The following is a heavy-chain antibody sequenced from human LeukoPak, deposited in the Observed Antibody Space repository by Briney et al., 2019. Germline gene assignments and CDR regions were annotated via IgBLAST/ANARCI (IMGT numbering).Heavy chain of an antibody. D-gene: IGHD2-21*01. J-gene: IGHJ4*02. CDR3: ARAEHIVVVPRGLYLDS. V-gene: IGHV4-34*01. Sequence: PSETLSLTCAVYGGSFSGYYWSWIRQPPGKGLEWIGEINHSGSTNYNPSLKSRVTISVDTSKSQFSLKLNSVTAADTAVYYCARAEHIVVVPRGLYLDSWGQGTLVTVSS. CDR2: INHSGST. CDR1: GGSFSGYY.